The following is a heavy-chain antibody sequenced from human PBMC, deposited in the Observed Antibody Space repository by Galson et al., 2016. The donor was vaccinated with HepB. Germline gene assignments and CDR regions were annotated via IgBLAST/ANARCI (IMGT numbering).Heavy chain of an antibody. CDR1: EFVFRNYA. CDR3: AGSFLEELSVGLVWFDS. V-gene: IGHV3-23*01. Sequence: SLRLSCAASEFVFRNYAMAWVRQAPGKGLEWVSGISGNGDKTYYAASVKGRFTLSRDNSRNTLHLELKSLRVDDTAVYYCAGSFLEELSVGLVWFDSWGRGTRVSVSS. D-gene: IGHD3-10*01. J-gene: IGHJ5*01. CDR2: ISGNGDKT.